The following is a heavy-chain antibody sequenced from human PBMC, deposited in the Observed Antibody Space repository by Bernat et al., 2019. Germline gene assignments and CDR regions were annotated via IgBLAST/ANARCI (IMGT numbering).Heavy chain of an antibody. J-gene: IGHJ4*02. V-gene: IGHV4-59*08. CDR3: ARHAYTSGWYLGY. CDR1: GDSISGSC. Sequence: RRGGGGGLGKGSEALCGTWPVSGDSISGSCWSWIRQPPGKALEWIGSSSYSGGPNYNPSLNSRVSMSLDTSKNQFSVKLSSVTAADTAVYYCARHAYTSGWYLGYWGQGTLVNVAA. CDR2: SSYSGGP. D-gene: IGHD6-19*01.